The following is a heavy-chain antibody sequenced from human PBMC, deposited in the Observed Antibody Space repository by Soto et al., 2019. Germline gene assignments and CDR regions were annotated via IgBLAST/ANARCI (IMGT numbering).Heavy chain of an antibody. CDR2: IWYDGSNK. J-gene: IGHJ4*02. CDR3: ARVSYGGTVVLDY. V-gene: IGHV3-33*01. D-gene: IGHD4-17*01. CDR1: GFTFSSYG. Sequence: QVPLVESGGGVVQPGRSLRLSCAASGFTFSSYGMHWVRQAPGKGLEWVAVIWYDGSNKYYADSVKGRFTISRDNSNNTLYMQMNSLRAEDTAVYYCARVSYGGTVVLDYWGQGTLVTVSS.